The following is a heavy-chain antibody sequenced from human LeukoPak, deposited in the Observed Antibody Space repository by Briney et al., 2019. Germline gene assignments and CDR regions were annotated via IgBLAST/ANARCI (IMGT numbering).Heavy chain of an antibody. CDR1: GGSFSGYY. Sequence: PSETLSLTCAVYGGSFSGYYWSWIRQPPGKGLEWIGEINHSGSTNYNPSLKSRVTISVDTSKNQFSLKLSSVTAADTAVYYCARRVAGVDCWGQGTLVTVSS. CDR3: ARRVAGVDC. J-gene: IGHJ4*02. D-gene: IGHD6-19*01. CDR2: INHSGST. V-gene: IGHV4-34*01.